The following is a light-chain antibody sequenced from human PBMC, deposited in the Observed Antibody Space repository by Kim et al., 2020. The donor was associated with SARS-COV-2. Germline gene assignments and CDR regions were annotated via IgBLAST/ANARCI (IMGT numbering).Light chain of an antibody. V-gene: IGKV3-11*01. CDR1: QSIGIS. CDR3: QQRVSWPQA. Sequence: EIVLTQSPATLSLSPGERATLSCRASQSIGISLASYKQKPVQAPRLLIFDASNRATGVPARFSGSGSGTDFTLTISSLEPEDFAVYYCQQRVSWPQAFGQGTKVDIK. J-gene: IGKJ1*01. CDR2: DAS.